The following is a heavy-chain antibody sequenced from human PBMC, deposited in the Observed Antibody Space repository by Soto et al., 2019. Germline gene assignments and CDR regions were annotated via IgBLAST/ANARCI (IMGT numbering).Heavy chain of an antibody. V-gene: IGHV1-69*13. J-gene: IGHJ5*02. CDR2: IITVFGTT. CDR3: ARESFGRFDP. D-gene: IGHD3-10*01. Sequence: SVKDSLKCSGGSYGSYPVSWVKQAHGQGLEWMRTIITVFGTTNNTQYFQGRVTITADDSTKTAYMRLRSLSSDDTAGYYCARESFGRFDPWGQGTLVTVSS. CDR1: GGSYGSYP.